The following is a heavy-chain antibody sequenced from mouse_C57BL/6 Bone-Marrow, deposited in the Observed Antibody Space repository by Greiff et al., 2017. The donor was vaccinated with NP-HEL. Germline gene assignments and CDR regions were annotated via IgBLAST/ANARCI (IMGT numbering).Heavy chain of an antibody. V-gene: IGHV10-3*01. CDR1: GFTFNTYA. CDR3: VREGRVRRRAWFAD. J-gene: IGHJ3*01. D-gene: IGHD2-14*01. Sequence: EVQLVESGGGLVQPKGSLKLSCAASGFTFNTYAMHWVRQAPGKGLEWVARIRSKSSNYATYYADFVKDRFTISRDDSQSMLYLQMNNLRTEDTAMYYGVREGRVRRRAWFADWGQGTLVTVSA. CDR2: IRSKSSNYAT.